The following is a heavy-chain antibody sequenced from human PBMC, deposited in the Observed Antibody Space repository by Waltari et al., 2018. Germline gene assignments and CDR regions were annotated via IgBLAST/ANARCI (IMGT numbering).Heavy chain of an antibody. J-gene: IGHJ4*02. V-gene: IGHV1-2*02. D-gene: IGHD4-4*01. CDR2: INPRSGET. CDR1: GYTFTASF. CDR3: AREGSHLTTVNDY. Sequence: QEHLVQSGAEVKKPGASVRVSCTASGYTFTASFIHWVRQAPGQGLEWMGWINPRSGETKYAQKFHGRVTMTRDTSINTAYMELSSLLFDDTAVYYCAREGSHLTTVNDYWGQGTLVIVSS.